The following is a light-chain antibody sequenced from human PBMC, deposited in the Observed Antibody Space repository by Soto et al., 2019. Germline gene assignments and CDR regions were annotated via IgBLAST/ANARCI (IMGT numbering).Light chain of an antibody. Sequence: EIVLTQSPGTLSLSPGARAPLSCRASQSVSNNYLAWYQQKPGQAPRLLIYGASNRATGIPDRFSGSGSGTDFTLTISRLEPEDFAVYYCQQYGSSPGTFGQGTKVDI. V-gene: IGKV3-20*01. J-gene: IGKJ1*01. CDR3: QQYGSSPGT. CDR1: QSVSNNY. CDR2: GAS.